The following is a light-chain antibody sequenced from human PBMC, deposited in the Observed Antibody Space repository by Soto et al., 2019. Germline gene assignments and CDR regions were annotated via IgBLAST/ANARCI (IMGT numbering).Light chain of an antibody. V-gene: IGLV2-14*01. J-gene: IGLJ1*01. CDR2: DVS. CDR1: SSDVGGYNY. Sequence: QSVLTQPASVSGPPGQSITISCTGTSSDVGGYNYVSWYQQHPGKAPKLMIYDVSNRPSGVSNRFSGSKSGNTASLTISGLQAEDEADYYCSSYTSSSTLGVFGTGTKVTVL. CDR3: SSYTSSSTLGV.